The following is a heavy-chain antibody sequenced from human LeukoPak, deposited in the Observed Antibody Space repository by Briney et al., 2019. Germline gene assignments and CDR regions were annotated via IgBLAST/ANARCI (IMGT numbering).Heavy chain of an antibody. CDR3: ARQVATKGEWAFDI. Sequence: SETLSLTCSLSTYSIPIGYYWGWIRQSPGKGLEWIGSINLDGHIYYAPFLKSRVSISLDTSKSQFSLKMRSLTVADTAVYYCARQVATKGEWAFDIWGQGTMVTASS. CDR2: INLDGHI. CDR1: TYSIPIGYY. J-gene: IGHJ3*02. D-gene: IGHD5-12*01. V-gene: IGHV4-38-2*02.